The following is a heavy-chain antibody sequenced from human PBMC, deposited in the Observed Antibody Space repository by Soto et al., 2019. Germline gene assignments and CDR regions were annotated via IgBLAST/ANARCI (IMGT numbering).Heavy chain of an antibody. Sequence: EMQLVESGGGLVQPGGSLRLSCAASGFTFSSYWMHWVRQAPGKGLVWVSRMNTDGSDTYYADSVKGRFTISRDNARNTVYLQMNSLRVEDTAVYYCAREGMGFSNWFDPRGQGTLVSVSP. V-gene: IGHV3-74*01. CDR2: MNTDGSDT. J-gene: IGHJ5*02. CDR1: GFTFSSYW. D-gene: IGHD2-8*01. CDR3: AREGMGFSNWFDP.